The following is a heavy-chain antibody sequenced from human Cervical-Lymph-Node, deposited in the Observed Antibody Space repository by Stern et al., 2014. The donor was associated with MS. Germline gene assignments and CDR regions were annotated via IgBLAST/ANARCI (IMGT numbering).Heavy chain of an antibody. D-gene: IGHD3-22*01. J-gene: IGHJ4*02. CDR3: ANGSAPYFYDFSVYFDY. V-gene: IGHV3-30*04. Sequence: VQLVESGGGVVQSGGSLTLSCAASGFTFSDYAFNWVRLAPGRGLEWVAIISYDGNNSYFADSVKGRFTLSRDNSQTTIGLGMPSLIPDDTAVYYCANGSAPYFYDFSVYFDYWGQGTQVTVSS. CDR2: ISYDGNNS. CDR1: GFTFSDYA.